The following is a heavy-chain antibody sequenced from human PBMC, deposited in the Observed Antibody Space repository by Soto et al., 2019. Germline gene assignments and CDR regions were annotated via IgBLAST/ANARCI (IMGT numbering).Heavy chain of an antibody. CDR2: INHSGST. D-gene: IGHD3-10*01. CDR1: GGSFSGYY. V-gene: IGHV4-34*01. Sequence: SETLSLTCAVYGGSFSGYYWSWIRQPPGKGLEWIGEINHSGSTNYNPSLKSRVTISVDTSKNQFSLKLSSVTAADTAVYYCANGSGSDFDYWGQGTLVTVSS. CDR3: ANGSGSDFDY. J-gene: IGHJ4*02.